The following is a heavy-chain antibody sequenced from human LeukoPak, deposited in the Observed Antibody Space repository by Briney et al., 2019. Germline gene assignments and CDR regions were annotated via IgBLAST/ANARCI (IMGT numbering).Heavy chain of an antibody. J-gene: IGHJ4*02. Sequence: PGVSLRLSCSASGFTFSGYAMLWVRQAPGKGLECVSAISNNGGSTYYADSVKGRFTVSRDNSKNTLHLQMSSLRAEDTAVYYCAMNWNCDYWGQGTLVTVSS. CDR2: ISNNGGST. CDR1: GFTFSGYA. D-gene: IGHD1-1*01. CDR3: AMNWNCDY. V-gene: IGHV3-64D*09.